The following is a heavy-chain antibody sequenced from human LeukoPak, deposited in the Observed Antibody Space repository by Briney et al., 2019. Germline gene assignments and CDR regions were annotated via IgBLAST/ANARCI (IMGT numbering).Heavy chain of an antibody. J-gene: IGHJ6*02. CDR1: GGTFSSYA. CDR3: AKDLRTVTYLSDGVDV. Sequence: SVKVSCKASGGTFSSYAISWVRQAPGQGLEWMGGIIPIFGTANYAQKFQGRVTITADESTSTAYMELSSLRSEDTAVYYCAKDLRTVTYLSDGVDVWGQGTTVTVSS. CDR2: IIPIFGTA. D-gene: IGHD4-17*01. V-gene: IGHV1-69*13.